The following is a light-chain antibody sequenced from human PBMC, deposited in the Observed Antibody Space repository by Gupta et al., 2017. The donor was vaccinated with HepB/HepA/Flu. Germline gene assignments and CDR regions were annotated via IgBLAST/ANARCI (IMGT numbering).Light chain of an antibody. J-gene: IGKJ5*01. Sequence: IVMTQSPLSLPVTPGEPASISCRSSRSLLSSNGYTYLDWYLQKPGQSPQLLIYLGSNRASGVPDRFSGSGLGTDFTLKISRMEAEDVGLYYCMQAMQTPITFGQGTRMEIK. CDR3: MQAMQTPIT. CDR1: RSLLSSNGYTY. CDR2: LGS. V-gene: IGKV2-28*01.